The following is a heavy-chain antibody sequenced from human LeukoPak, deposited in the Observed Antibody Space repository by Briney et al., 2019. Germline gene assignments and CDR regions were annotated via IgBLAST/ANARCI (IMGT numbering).Heavy chain of an antibody. D-gene: IGHD3-10*01. CDR3: ARASNFNSGGPCGDP. J-gene: IGHJ5*02. CDR2: ISYDGRNK. CDR1: GFTLSNYA. Sequence: WGSLGASCAASGFTLSNYAKHWVRQAPGKGLEWVSVISYDGRNKFYADSVRGRFTISKDNSQNTLYLQMSGLRTEDTAVYYCARASNFNSGGPCGDPWGQGSLFCDCS. V-gene: IGHV3-30*04.